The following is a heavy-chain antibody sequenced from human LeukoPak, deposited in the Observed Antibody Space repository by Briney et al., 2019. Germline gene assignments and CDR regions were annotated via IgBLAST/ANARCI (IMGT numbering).Heavy chain of an antibody. CDR1: GFTFSSYA. CDR2: ISGSGGST. D-gene: IGHD2-15*01. Sequence: GGSLRLSCAASGFTFSSYAMSWVRQAPGKGLEGVSAISGSGGSTYYADSVKGRFTISRDNSKNTLYLQMNSLRAEDTAVYYCAKWPRSGCSGGSCYDPDYWGQGTLVTVSS. V-gene: IGHV3-23*01. CDR3: AKWPRSGCSGGSCYDPDY. J-gene: IGHJ4*02.